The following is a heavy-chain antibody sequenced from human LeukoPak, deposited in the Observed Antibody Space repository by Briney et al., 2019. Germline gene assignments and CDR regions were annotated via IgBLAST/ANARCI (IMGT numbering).Heavy chain of an antibody. Sequence: PGGSLRLSCAASGFTFSSYSMNWVRQAPGKGLEWVSSISSSSSYIYYADSVKGRFTISRDNAKNSLYLQMNSLRAEDTAVYYCARALSPTTDKVFLWFRESDAFDIWGQGTMVTVSS. CDR2: ISSSSSYI. D-gene: IGHD3-10*01. V-gene: IGHV3-21*01. J-gene: IGHJ3*02. CDR3: ARALSPTTDKVFLWFRESDAFDI. CDR1: GFTFSSYS.